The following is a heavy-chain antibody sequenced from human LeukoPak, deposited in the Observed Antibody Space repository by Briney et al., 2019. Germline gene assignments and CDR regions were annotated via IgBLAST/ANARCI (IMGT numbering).Heavy chain of an antibody. J-gene: IGHJ4*02. Sequence: GGSLRLSCAASGLTFRNYGMHWVRQAPGKGLEWVAVISYDGSNKYYADSVKGRFTISRDNSKNTLYLQMNSLRAEDTAVYYCARGDGGLYYFDYWGQGTLVTVSS. CDR3: ARGDGGLYYFDY. D-gene: IGHD2-8*02. CDR2: ISYDGSNK. CDR1: GLTFRNYG. V-gene: IGHV3-30*03.